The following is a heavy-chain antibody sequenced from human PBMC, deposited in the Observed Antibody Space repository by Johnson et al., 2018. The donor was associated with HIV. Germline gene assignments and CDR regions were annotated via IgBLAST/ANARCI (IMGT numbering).Heavy chain of an antibody. V-gene: IGHV3-20*04. CDR2: INWNGGST. D-gene: IGHD3-10*01. CDR3: AKNLRGFDAFDI. J-gene: IGHJ3*02. CDR1: GFTFDNYA. Sequence: VQLVESGGGVVRPGGSLRLSCAASGFTFDNYAMSWVRQAPGKGLEWVSGINWNGGSTGYADSLKGRFTISRDNAKNSLYLQMNSLRAEDTAVYYCAKNLRGFDAFDIWGQGTMVTVSS.